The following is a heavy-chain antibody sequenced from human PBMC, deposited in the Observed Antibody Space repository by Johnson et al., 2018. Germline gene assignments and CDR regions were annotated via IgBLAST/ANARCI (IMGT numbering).Heavy chain of an antibody. CDR3: ARDQGHYYECRISPDYFYYYYMDV. D-gene: IGHD3-22*01. CDR1: GFTFSSYG. Sequence: QVQLVESGGGVVQPGRSLRLSCAASGFTFSSYGMHWVRQAPGKGLEWVAVVSYDGRNKYYADSVKGRFPISRDNSKNTRYLHMNSRRAEDTAVYYRARDQGHYYECRISPDYFYYYYMDVWGKGTTVTVSS. CDR2: VSYDGRNK. J-gene: IGHJ6*03. V-gene: IGHV3-30*03.